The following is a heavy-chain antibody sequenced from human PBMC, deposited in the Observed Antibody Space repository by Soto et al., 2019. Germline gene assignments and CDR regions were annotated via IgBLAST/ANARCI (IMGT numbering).Heavy chain of an antibody. CDR3: AKDLYYFDY. Sequence: GGSLRLSCAASGFTFSSYAMTWVRQAPGKGLEWVSGISGNGGSTYYADSVKGRFTISRDNSKNTLYLQMNSLRAEDTAVYYCAKDLYYFDYWGQGTLVTVSS. V-gene: IGHV3-23*01. J-gene: IGHJ4*02. D-gene: IGHD2-8*01. CDR1: GFTFSSYA. CDR2: ISGNGGST.